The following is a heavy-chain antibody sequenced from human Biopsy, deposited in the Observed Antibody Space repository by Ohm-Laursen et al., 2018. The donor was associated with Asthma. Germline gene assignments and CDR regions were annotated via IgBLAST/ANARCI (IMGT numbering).Heavy chain of an antibody. V-gene: IGHV3-9*01. Sequence: SSLRLSCTASGFTFADYAMHWVRQAPGKGLKWVSGISWNSGSIGYADSVKGRFTISRDNAKNSLYLQMNSLRAEDTALYYCAKGEWELLEANFDYWGQGTLVTVSS. D-gene: IGHD1-26*01. CDR1: GFTFADYA. CDR2: ISWNSGSI. CDR3: AKGEWELLEANFDY. J-gene: IGHJ4*02.